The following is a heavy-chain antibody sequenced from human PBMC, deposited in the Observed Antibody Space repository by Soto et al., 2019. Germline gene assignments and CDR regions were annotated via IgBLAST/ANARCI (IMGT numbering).Heavy chain of an antibody. Sequence: QMLLVQSGPEVKKPGTSVRVSCKASGFTFGNSAVHWVRQARGQRLEWMGWILVASGGTNYAENFEERVTIARDMSTSAAYMELSSLRCEDTAVYLCAAAVTMIYKMAPYAFDMWGQGTLVTVSP. D-gene: IGHD3-22*01. CDR2: ILVASGGT. V-gene: IGHV1-58*01. CDR1: GFTFGNSA. J-gene: IGHJ3*02. CDR3: AAAVTMIYKMAPYAFDM.